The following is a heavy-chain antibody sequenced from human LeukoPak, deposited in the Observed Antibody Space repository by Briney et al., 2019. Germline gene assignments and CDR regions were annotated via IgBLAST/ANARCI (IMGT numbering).Heavy chain of an antibody. CDR3: AKDMSEAAAGTTIDY. CDR1: GFTFSAYG. CDR2: TSYDGGNK. V-gene: IGHV3-30*18. D-gene: IGHD6-13*01. J-gene: IGHJ4*02. Sequence: PGGSLRLSCAASGFTFSAYGMHWVRQAPGKGLEWLAVTSYDGGNKYYAASVKGRFTISRDNAKNSLYLQMNSLRPEDTALYYCAKDMSEAAAGTTIDYWGQGTLVTVSS.